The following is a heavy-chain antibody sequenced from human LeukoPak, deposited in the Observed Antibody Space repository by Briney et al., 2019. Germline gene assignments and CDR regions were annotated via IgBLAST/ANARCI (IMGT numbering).Heavy chain of an antibody. D-gene: IGHD3-10*01. J-gene: IGHJ5*02. Sequence: ASVKVSCKASVYTFTSYDINWVRQATGQGLAWMGWMNPNSGNTGYAQKFQGRVTMTTDTSTSTAYMELRSLRSDDTAVYYCARVPVTMVRGVHPRVHWFDPWGQGTLVTVSS. CDR3: ARVPVTMVRGVHPRVHWFDP. CDR2: MNPNSGNT. V-gene: IGHV1-8*01. CDR1: VYTFTSYD.